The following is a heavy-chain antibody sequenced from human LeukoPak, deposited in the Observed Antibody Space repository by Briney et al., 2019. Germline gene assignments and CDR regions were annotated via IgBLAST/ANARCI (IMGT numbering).Heavy chain of an antibody. D-gene: IGHD1-26*01. Sequence: GGSLRLSCAASGFTFSSYSMNWVRQAPGKGLEWVSSISSSSSYIYYADSVKGRFTISRDNAKNSLYLQTNSLRAEDTAVYYCARDRDGSFDYWGQGTLVTVSS. CDR1: GFTFSSYS. CDR3: ARDRDGSFDY. V-gene: IGHV3-21*01. CDR2: ISSSSSYI. J-gene: IGHJ4*02.